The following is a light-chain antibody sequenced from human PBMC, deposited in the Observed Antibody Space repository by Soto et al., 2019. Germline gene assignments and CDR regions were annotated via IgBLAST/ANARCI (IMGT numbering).Light chain of an antibody. Sequence: DIPMTQSPSTLSASLGDRVTITCRASQSISSWLAWYQQKPGKAPKLLIYDASSLESGVPSRFSGSGSGTEFTLTISSLQPDDFATYYCQQYNSYSSTFGQGTKVDIK. CDR3: QQYNSYSST. J-gene: IGKJ1*01. V-gene: IGKV1-5*01. CDR1: QSISSW. CDR2: DAS.